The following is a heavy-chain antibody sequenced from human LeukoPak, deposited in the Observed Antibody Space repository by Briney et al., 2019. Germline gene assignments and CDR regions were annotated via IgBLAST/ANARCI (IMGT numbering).Heavy chain of an antibody. V-gene: IGHV3-30*18. Sequence: GRSLRLSCAASRFTFSSYGMHCVRQAPGNGLEWVALISYDGSNKYYTDSVKGRFTISRDNSKNTLYLQMDSLRAEDTAVYYCAKDRGYSYGYFDYWGQGTLVTVSS. CDR3: AKDRGYSYGYFDY. CDR1: RFTFSSYG. D-gene: IGHD5-18*01. CDR2: ISYDGSNK. J-gene: IGHJ4*02.